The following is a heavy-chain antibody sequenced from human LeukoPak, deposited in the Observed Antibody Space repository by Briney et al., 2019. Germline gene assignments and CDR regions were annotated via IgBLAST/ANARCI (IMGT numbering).Heavy chain of an antibody. CDR1: GYTLTELS. CDR2: FDPEDGET. Sequence: ASVKVSCKVSGYTLTELSMHWVRQAPGKGIEWSGGFDPEDGETIYAQKFQGRVTMTEDTSTDTAYMELSSLRSEDTAVYYCARDLEGLLFGGGDYDILGDWGQGTLVTVSS. J-gene: IGHJ4*02. D-gene: IGHD3-9*01. V-gene: IGHV1-24*01. CDR3: ARDLEGLLFGGGDYDILGD.